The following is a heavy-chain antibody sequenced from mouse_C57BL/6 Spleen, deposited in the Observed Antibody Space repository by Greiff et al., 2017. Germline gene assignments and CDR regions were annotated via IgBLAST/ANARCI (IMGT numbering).Heavy chain of an antibody. J-gene: IGHJ1*03. CDR3: ARRGGSTMVTTKDFDV. CDR1: GYTFTSYW. D-gene: IGHD2-2*01. Sequence: QVQLQQSGTELVKPGASVKLSCKASGYTFTSYWMHWVKQRPGQGLEWIGNINPSNGGTNYNEKFKSKATPTVDKSSSTAYMQLSSLTSEDSAVYYCARRGGSTMVTTKDFDVWGTGTTVTVSS. CDR2: INPSNGGT. V-gene: IGHV1-53*01.